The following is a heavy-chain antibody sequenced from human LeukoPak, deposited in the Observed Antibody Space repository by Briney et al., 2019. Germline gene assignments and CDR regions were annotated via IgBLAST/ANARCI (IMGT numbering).Heavy chain of an antibody. Sequence: PGGSLRLSCAASGFTFSSYGIHWVRQAPGKGLEWVAFIRYDETNKYYADSVKGRFTISRDNSKNTLYLQMNSLRAEDMAVYYCARATIVGAAPYDYWGQGTLVTVSS. CDR1: GFTFSSYG. CDR2: IRYDETNK. CDR3: ARATIVGAAPYDY. D-gene: IGHD1-26*01. J-gene: IGHJ4*02. V-gene: IGHV3-30*02.